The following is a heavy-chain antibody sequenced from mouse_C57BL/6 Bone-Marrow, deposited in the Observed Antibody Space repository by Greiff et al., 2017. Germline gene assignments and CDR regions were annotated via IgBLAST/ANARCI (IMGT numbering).Heavy chain of an antibody. J-gene: IGHJ2*01. CDR1: GYSITSGYY. CDR3: GREALTGLDY. CDR2: ISYDGSN. Sequence: EVKLVESGPGLVKPSQSLSLTCSVTGYSITSGYYWNWIRQFPGNKLEWMGYISYDGSNNYNPSLKNRISITRDTSKNQFFLRLKSVTTEDTATDYCGREALTGLDYWGQGTTLTVSS. V-gene: IGHV3-6*01. D-gene: IGHD4-1*01.